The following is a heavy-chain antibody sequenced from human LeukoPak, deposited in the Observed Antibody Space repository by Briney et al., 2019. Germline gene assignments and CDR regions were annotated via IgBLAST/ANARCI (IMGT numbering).Heavy chain of an antibody. V-gene: IGHV4-39*01. D-gene: IGHD4-17*01. Sequence: SETLSLTCTVSGGSISSSSYYWGWIRQPPGKGLEWIGSIYYSGSTYYNPSLKSRVTISVDTSKNQFSLKLSSVTAADTAVYYRARHDHGDYSWFDPWGQGTLVTVSS. CDR3: ARHDHGDYSWFDP. CDR1: GGSISSSSYY. J-gene: IGHJ5*02. CDR2: IYYSGST.